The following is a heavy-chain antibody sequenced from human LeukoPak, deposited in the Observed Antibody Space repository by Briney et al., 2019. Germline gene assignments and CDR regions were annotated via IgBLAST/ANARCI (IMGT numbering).Heavy chain of an antibody. CDR2: IDPSSSTI. D-gene: IGHD3-10*01. CDR3: ARDGRVREFLSSPGY. J-gene: IGHJ4*02. V-gene: IGHV3-48*01. CDR1: GFTFSTYR. Sequence: HAGGSLRLSCATSGFTFSTYRMNWVRQAPGKGLEWISFIDPSSSTIYYADSVKGRFTIPIDNAKNSLYLHMNRLRAEDTAIYYCARDGRVREFLSSPGYWGQGTRVTVSS.